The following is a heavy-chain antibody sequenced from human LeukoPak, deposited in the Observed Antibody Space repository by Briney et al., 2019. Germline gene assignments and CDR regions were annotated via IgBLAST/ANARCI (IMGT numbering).Heavy chain of an antibody. CDR1: GGSFSGYY. V-gene: IGHV4-34*01. Sequence: SETLSLTCAVYGGSFSGYYWSWIRQPPGKGLEWIGEINHSGSTNYNPSLKSRVTISVDTSKNQFSLKLSSVTAADTAVYYCARESLIGYCSSTSCAGAIRGFDYWGQGTLVTVSS. CDR3: ARESLIGYCSSTSCAGAIRGFDY. D-gene: IGHD2-2*01. CDR2: INHSGST. J-gene: IGHJ4*02.